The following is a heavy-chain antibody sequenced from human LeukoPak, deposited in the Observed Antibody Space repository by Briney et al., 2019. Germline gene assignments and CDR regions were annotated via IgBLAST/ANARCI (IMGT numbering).Heavy chain of an antibody. CDR1: GLTFSDYW. CDR3: ATLTLGATYFDY. Sequence: GGSLRLSCAASGLTFSDYWMSWVRQAPGKGLEWVANIKQDGSETNYVDSVKGRFTISRDNAKNSLYLQMNSLRDEDTAVYYCATLTLGATYFDYWGQGTLVTVSS. D-gene: IGHD1-26*01. CDR2: IKQDGSET. J-gene: IGHJ4*02. V-gene: IGHV3-7*01.